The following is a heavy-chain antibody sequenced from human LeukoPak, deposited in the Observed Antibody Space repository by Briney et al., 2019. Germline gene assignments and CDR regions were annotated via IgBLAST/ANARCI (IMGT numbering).Heavy chain of an antibody. J-gene: IGHJ4*02. Sequence: SDTLSLTCTASGASVSRYYWNWIRQPAGKGLEWIGRIYDSGTTNSNPSLKSRVATSVDTSRNQFSLQLFSLTAADTAVYYCARGWSSSSYFNFWGQGILVTVSS. V-gene: IGHV4-4*07. CDR3: ARGWSSSSYFNF. CDR1: GASVSRYY. CDR2: IYDSGTT. D-gene: IGHD6-6*01.